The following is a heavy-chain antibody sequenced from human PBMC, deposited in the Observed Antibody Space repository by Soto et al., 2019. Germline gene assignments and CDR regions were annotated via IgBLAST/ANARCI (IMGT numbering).Heavy chain of an antibody. Sequence: EVQLVESGGGLVQPGRSLRLSCVTSGFTFDDYAMHWVRQAPGKGLEWVSSISWNSGNIDFAACVKGRFSVSRDNARNSLYLHMDSLRSEDTALYYCARDASITTSYLPYWGQGTLVTVSS. D-gene: IGHD1-1*01. CDR3: ARDASITTSYLPY. J-gene: IGHJ4*02. V-gene: IGHV3-9*01. CDR1: GFTFDDYA. CDR2: ISWNSGNI.